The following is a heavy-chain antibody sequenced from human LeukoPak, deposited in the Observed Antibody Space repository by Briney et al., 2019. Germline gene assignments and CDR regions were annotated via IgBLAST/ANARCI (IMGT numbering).Heavy chain of an antibody. CDR3: GKDPRGPEH. V-gene: IGHV3-23*01. CDR2: ISSSGDST. CDR1: GITFSSYG. J-gene: IGHJ1*01. Sequence: PGGSLRLSCAVSGITFSSYGMSWVRQAPGRGLEWVSGISSSGDSTYYADSVKGRFTVSRDNSKNTLYLQMNSVRAEDTAVYYCGKDPRGPEHWGQGTLVTVSS.